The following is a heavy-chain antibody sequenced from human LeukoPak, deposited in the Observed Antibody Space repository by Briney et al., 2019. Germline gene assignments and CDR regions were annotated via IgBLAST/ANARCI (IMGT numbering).Heavy chain of an antibody. Sequence: SETLSLTCTISGDSISTYYWSWIRQPPGKGLEWIAYIDYRGSTTYNPSLRSRVTISVDTSRNQFSLKLSSVTAADTAVYYCARSRSGYSYDHAAFEIWGQGTMVTVSS. CDR1: GDSISTYY. CDR2: IDYRGST. J-gene: IGHJ3*02. V-gene: IGHV4-59*01. CDR3: ARSRSGYSYDHAAFEI. D-gene: IGHD5-18*01.